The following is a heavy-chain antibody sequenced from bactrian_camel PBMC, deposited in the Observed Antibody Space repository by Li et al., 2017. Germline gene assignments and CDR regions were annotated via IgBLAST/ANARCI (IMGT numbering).Heavy chain of an antibody. J-gene: IGHJ6*01. CDR2: TSASDGSA. CDR1: GDVYSRNC. D-gene: IGHD3*01. V-gene: IGHV3S54*01. Sequence: HVQLVESGGRSVQAGGSLKLSCVQSGDVYSRNCMAWFRQVPGKEREGVASTSASDGSAYYADSVKGRFTISQDNAKNIIYLQMSSLTPDDTAMYYCAAGTRIIVGDYCDGITAWGQGTQVTVS. CDR3: AAGTRIIVGDYCDGITA.